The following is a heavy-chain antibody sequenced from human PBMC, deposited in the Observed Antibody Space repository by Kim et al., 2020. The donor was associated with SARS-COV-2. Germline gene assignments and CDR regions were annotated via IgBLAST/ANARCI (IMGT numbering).Heavy chain of an antibody. CDR3: ASSTAPTPRGAYWFDP. D-gene: IGHD2-2*01. CDR1: GFTFSSYA. Sequence: GGSLRLSCAASGFTFSSYAMSWVRQAPGKGLEWVSAISGSGGSTYYADSVKGRFTISRDNSKNTLYLQMNSLRAEDTAVYYCASSTAPTPRGAYWFDPWGQGTLVTVSS. CDR2: ISGSGGST. V-gene: IGHV3-23*01. J-gene: IGHJ5*02.